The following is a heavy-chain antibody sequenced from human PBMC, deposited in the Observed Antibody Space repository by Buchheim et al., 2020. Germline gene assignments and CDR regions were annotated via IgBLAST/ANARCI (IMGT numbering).Heavy chain of an antibody. D-gene: IGHD4-17*01. CDR3: ARGETTKWYFDL. CDR2: VYPSGST. Sequence: QLQLQESGPGLVKPSETLSLTCTVSGGSISSSSYYWGWIRQPPGKGLEWIGEVYPSGSTNYNPSLKSRVTISLDKSKNQFSLKVNSLTAADTAVYYCARGETTKWYFDLWGRGTL. J-gene: IGHJ2*01. CDR1: GGSISSSSYY. V-gene: IGHV4-39*07.